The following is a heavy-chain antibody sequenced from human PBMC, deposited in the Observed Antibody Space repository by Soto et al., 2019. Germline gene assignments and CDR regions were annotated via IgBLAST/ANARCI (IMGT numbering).Heavy chain of an antibody. Sequence: QVQLQESGPGLVKPSETLSLTCTVSGGSVSSGSYYWSWIRQPPGKGLEWIGYIYYSGSTNYNPTLKSRVTMSVDTSKRQSALKPSSVTAADTAVYYCARDAGGWFDPWGQGTLVTVSS. V-gene: IGHV4-61*01. CDR3: ARDAGGWFDP. CDR1: GGSVSSGSYY. D-gene: IGHD2-15*01. J-gene: IGHJ5*02. CDR2: IYYSGST.